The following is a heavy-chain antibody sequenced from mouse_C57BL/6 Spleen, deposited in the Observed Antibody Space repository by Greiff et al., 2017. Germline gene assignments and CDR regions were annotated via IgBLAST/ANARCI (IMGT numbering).Heavy chain of an antibody. Sequence: QVQLQQPGAELVRPGSSVKLSCKASGYTFTSYWMDWVKQRPGQGLEWIGNIYPSDSETHYNQKFKDKATLTVDKSSSTAYMQLSSLTSADSAVYYCAREGVYDYDGGFAYWGQGTLVTVSA. V-gene: IGHV1-61*01. CDR1: GYTFTSYW. CDR2: IYPSDSET. J-gene: IGHJ3*01. CDR3: AREGVYDYDGGFAY. D-gene: IGHD2-4*01.